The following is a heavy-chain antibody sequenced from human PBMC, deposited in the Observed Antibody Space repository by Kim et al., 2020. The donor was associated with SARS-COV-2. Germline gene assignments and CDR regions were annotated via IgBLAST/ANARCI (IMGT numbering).Heavy chain of an antibody. CDR2: IYYSGST. Sequence: SETLSLTCTVSGGSISSYYWSWIRQPPGKGLEWIGYIYYSGSTNYNPSLKSRVTISVDTSKNQFSLKLSSVTAADTAVNYCARTGYSSSWYSNWFDPWGQGTLVTVSS. CDR3: ARTGYSSSWYSNWFDP. V-gene: IGHV4-59*01. CDR1: GGSISSYY. D-gene: IGHD6-13*01. J-gene: IGHJ5*02.